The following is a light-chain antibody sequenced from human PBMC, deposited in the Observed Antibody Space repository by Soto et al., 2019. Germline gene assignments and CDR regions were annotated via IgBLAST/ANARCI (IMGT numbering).Light chain of an antibody. V-gene: IGKV3-11*01. CDR3: QQRSNWPT. J-gene: IGKJ4*01. CDR1: QSVSSY. Sequence: EIVVTQSPATMSLSPGNRAKLSCRASQSVSSYLAWYQQKRGQAPRLLIYDASNRATGIPARFGGSGSGTDFTLTISSLEPEDFAVYYCQQRSNWPTFGGGTKVDI. CDR2: DAS.